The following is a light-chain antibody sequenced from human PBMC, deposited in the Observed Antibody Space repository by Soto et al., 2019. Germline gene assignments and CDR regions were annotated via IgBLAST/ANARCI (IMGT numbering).Light chain of an antibody. CDR2: AAS. CDR1: QSISSY. CDR3: QQSYSTPYT. J-gene: IGKJ2*01. Sequence: DIQMTQSPSSLSASVGDRVTITCRASQSISSYLNWYQQKPGKAPKLLIYAASSLQSGVPSRFNDSGSRTDFTLTISSLQPEDFATYYCQQSYSTPYTFGQGTKLEIK. V-gene: IGKV1-39*01.